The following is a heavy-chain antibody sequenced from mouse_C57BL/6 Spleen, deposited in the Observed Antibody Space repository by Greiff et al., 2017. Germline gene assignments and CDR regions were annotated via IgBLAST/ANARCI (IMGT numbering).Heavy chain of an antibody. V-gene: IGHV5-12*01. CDR1: GFTFSDYY. CDR2: ISNGGGST. D-gene: IGHD2-4*01. J-gene: IGHJ4*01. CDR3: ARHGDYDEGYYAMDY. Sequence: EVQVVESGGGLVQPGGSLKLSCAASGFTFSDYYMYWVRQTPEKRLEWVAYISNGGGSTYYPDTVKGRFTISRDNAKNTLYLQMSRLKSEDTAMYYCARHGDYDEGYYAMDYWGQGTSVTVSS.